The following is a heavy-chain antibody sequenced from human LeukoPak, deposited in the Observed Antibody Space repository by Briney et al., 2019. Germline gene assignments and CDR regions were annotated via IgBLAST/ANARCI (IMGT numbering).Heavy chain of an antibody. CDR2: FDPGDGET. J-gene: IGHJ3*02. D-gene: IGHD3-10*01. V-gene: IGHV1-24*01. CDR3: ATLFPMVRGPPHDAFDI. CDR1: GYTLTELS. Sequence: ASVKVSCKVSGYTLTELSMHWVRQAPGKGLEWMGGFDPGDGETIYAQKFQGRVTMTEDTSTDTAYMELSSLRSEDTAVYYCATLFPMVRGPPHDAFDIWGQGTMVTVSS.